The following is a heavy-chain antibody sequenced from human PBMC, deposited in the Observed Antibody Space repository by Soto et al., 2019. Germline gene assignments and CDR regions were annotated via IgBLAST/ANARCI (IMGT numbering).Heavy chain of an antibody. V-gene: IGHV5-51*01. D-gene: IGHD6-25*01. J-gene: IGHJ4*02. CDR1: GHNFTTSW. Sequence: PGESLKISCKATGHNFTTSWIGWVRQKPGKGLEWMGVIFPGDSDTRYSPSFEGHVSISADKSITSAFLEWSSLKPSDTAIYYCAAGSDYGGAFLYWGQGSLVTVSS. CDR3: AAGSDYGGAFLY. CDR2: IFPGDSDT.